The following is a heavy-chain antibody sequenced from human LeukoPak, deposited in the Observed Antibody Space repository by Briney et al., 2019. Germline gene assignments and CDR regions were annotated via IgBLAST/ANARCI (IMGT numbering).Heavy chain of an antibody. D-gene: IGHD1-26*01. CDR3: ARDPISVGAADY. Sequence: SGGSLRLSCAVSGFIVSSNYMSWVRQAPGKGLEWVSYISSSSSTIYYADSVKGRFTISRDNAKNSLYLQMNSLRAEDTAVYCCARDPISVGAADYWGQGTLVTVSS. CDR1: GFIVSSNY. CDR2: ISSSSSTI. V-gene: IGHV3-48*04. J-gene: IGHJ4*02.